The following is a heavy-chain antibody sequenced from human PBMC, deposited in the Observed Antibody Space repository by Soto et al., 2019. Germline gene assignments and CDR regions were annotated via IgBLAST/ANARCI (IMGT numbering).Heavy chain of an antibody. CDR2: IWYDGSKK. CDR1: GFTFSSYG. V-gene: IGHV3-33*01. CDR3: ATAFLSSLELRGSYYYYYGMDV. Sequence: GGSLRLSCAASGFTFSSYGMHWVRQAPGKGLKWVAVIWYDGSKKYYADYVKGQFTISRDNSKNTLYLQMNSLRAEDTAVYYCATAFLSSLELRGSYYYYYGMDVWGQGTTVTV. J-gene: IGHJ6*02. D-gene: IGHD1-7*01.